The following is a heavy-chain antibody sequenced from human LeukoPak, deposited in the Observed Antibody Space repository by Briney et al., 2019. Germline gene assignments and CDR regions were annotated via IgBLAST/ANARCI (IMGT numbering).Heavy chain of an antibody. J-gene: IGHJ4*02. D-gene: IGHD2-15*01. Sequence: GESLKISCQGSGYSFSNDWIGWVRHMPGKGLEWMGIIYPADSDTKYSPSFQGQVTIAADKSIITAYLQWISLGASATAMYYCARRGCIGGTCYGYWGQGTLVTVSS. CDR3: ARRGCIGGTCYGY. V-gene: IGHV5-51*01. CDR1: GYSFSNDW. CDR2: IYPADSDT.